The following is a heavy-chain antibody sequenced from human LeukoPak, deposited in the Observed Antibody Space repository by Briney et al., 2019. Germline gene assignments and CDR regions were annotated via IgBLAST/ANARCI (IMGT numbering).Heavy chain of an antibody. CDR3: ARKGKRTYFDY. D-gene: IGHD4-23*01. V-gene: IGHV4-61*02. CDR1: GGSISSGSYY. Sequence: SETLSLTCTVSGGSISSGSYYWSWIRQPAGKGLEWIGRIYTSGSTNYNPSLKSRVTISVDTSKNQFSLKLSSVTAAGTAVYYCARKGKRTYFDYWGQGTLVTVSS. J-gene: IGHJ4*02. CDR2: IYTSGST.